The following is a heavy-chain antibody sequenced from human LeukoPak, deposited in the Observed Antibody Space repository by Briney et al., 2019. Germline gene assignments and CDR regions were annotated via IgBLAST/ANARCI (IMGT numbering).Heavy chain of an antibody. J-gene: IGHJ4*02. CDR3: ARGDDFWSGYYSATLGFDY. D-gene: IGHD3-3*01. CDR1: GYTFTSYG. Sequence: ASVKVSCKASGYTFTSYGISWVRQAPGQGLEWMGWISAYNGNTNYAQKLQGRVTMTTDTSTSTAYMELRSLRSDDTAVYYCARGDDFWSGYYSATLGFDYWGQGTLVTVSS. CDR2: ISAYNGNT. V-gene: IGHV1-18*01.